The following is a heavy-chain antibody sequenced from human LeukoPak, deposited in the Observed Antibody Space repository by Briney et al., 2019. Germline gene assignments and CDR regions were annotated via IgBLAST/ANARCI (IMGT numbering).Heavy chain of an antibody. CDR1: GFTFSSYA. V-gene: IGHV3-23*01. CDR2: ISGSGGST. CDR3: AKDPYSSGWYGWFDP. Sequence: PGGSLRLSCAASGFTFSSYAMSWVRQAPGKGLEWVSAISGSGGSTYYADSVKGRFTISRDNSKNTLYLQMNSLRAEDTALYYCAKDPYSSGWYGWFDPWGQGTLVTVSS. D-gene: IGHD6-19*01. J-gene: IGHJ5*02.